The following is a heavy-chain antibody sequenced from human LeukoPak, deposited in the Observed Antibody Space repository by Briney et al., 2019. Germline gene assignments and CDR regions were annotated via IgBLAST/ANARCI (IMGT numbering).Heavy chain of an antibody. J-gene: IGHJ6*03. V-gene: IGHV3-48*01. D-gene: IGHD7-27*01. CDR2: ISSSSSSTI. CDR1: GFTFSSYS. CDR3: ARDFRWGADYYYYYYMDV. Sequence: PGGSLRLSCAASGFTFSSYSMNWVRQAPGKGLEWVSYISSSSSSTIYYADSVKGRFTISRDNAKNSLYLQMNSLRAEDTAVYYCARDFRWGADYYYYYYMDVWGKGTTVTVSS.